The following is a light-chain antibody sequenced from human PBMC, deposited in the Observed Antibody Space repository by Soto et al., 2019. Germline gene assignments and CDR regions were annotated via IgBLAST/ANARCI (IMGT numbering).Light chain of an antibody. Sequence: QSVLTRPPPGYRAPSQSVTITRTVSNCNIGAGYDVHGYQALPGTAPKLLIYENSNRPSGVAQRLSGSTTGTSASQAIPGLQAEDEADYYCKSYDSSLSAYVFGTETKVIVL. CDR3: KSYDSSLSAYV. CDR1: NCNIGAGYD. CDR2: ENS. V-gene: IGLV1-40*01. J-gene: IGLJ1*01.